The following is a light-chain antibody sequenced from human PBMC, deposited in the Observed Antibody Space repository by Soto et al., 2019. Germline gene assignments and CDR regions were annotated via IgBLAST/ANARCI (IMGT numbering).Light chain of an antibody. J-gene: IGKJ1*01. CDR3: QHYVSSPWA. CDR1: QSVTNSF. CDR2: GAS. V-gene: IGKV3-20*01. Sequence: EIVLAQSPGTLSLSPGERATLSCRASQSVTNSFLAWYQQKPGQAPRLLIYGASRRATGIPDRFTGSGSGTDFTLTISTLEPEDFAVYYCQHYVSSPWAFGQGTKVEI.